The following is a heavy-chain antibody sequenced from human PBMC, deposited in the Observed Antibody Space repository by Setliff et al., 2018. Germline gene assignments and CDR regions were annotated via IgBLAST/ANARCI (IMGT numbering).Heavy chain of an antibody. V-gene: IGHV4-4*08. D-gene: IGHD1-26*01. Sequence: SETLSLTCTVSGDSIINYYWSWIRQPPGKGLEWIGNIYSSGRNHYSPSLKTRVTISVDTSKNQFSLKLSFVTAADTAVYYCARHPSSGSYYGGSIFYFDDWGPGILVTVSS. J-gene: IGHJ4*02. CDR1: GDSIINYY. CDR3: ARHPSSGSYYGGSIFYFDD. CDR2: IYSSGRN.